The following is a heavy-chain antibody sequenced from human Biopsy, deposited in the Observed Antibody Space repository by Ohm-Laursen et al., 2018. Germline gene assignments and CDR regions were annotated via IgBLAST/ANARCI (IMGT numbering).Heavy chain of an antibody. CDR2: IYPGGST. Sequence: SQTLSLTCNVSGGDINNYYWSWIRQPAGKGLEWIGRIYPGGSTNYNPSRKSRVTMSVDTSKKQLSLRLRSVTAADTAMYYCASVVLGPTNDAFDLWGQGTMVVVSS. V-gene: IGHV4-4*07. CDR1: GGDINNYY. D-gene: IGHD3-22*01. J-gene: IGHJ3*01. CDR3: ASVVLGPTNDAFDL.